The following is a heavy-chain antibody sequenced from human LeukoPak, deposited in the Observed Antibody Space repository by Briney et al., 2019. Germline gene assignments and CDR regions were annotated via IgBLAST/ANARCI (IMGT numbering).Heavy chain of an antibody. CDR2: IYDSGKT. CDR1: GDSIRKDNW. V-gene: IGHV4/OR15-8*02. J-gene: IGHJ4*02. D-gene: IGHD5-12*01. CDR3: ANHYSGYVDY. Sequence: PSETLSLTCSVSGDSIRKDNWWTWVRRSPGKGLEWLGEIYDSGKTNYHPSLRSRIAISIDTAKRQFSLELTAVTAADTAVYYCANHYSGYVDYWGQGILVTVSS.